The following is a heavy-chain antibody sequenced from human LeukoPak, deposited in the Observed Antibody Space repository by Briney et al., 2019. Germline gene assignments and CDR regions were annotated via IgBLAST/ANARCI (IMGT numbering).Heavy chain of an antibody. CDR1: GFTLSSYW. CDR2: IKQDGSET. V-gene: IGHV3-7*04. D-gene: IGHD3-16*02. J-gene: IGHJ6*02. CDR3: ARGIDYYGMDV. Sequence: PGGSLRLSCAASGFTLSSYWMSWVRQAPGKGLEWVANIKQDGSETYYADPVKGRFTISRDNAKNSLFLQMNSLRAEDTAVYYCARGIDYYGMDVWGQGTTVTVSS.